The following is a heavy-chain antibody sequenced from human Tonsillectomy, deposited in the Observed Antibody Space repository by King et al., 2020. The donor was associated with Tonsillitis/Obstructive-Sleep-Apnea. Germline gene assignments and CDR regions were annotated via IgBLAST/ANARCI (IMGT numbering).Heavy chain of an antibody. CDR1: GYSFTNYW. V-gene: IGHV5-51*03. CDR2: IYPDDSDT. Sequence: QLVQSGAEVKKPGESRKISCKGSGYSFTNYWIGWVRQMPGKGLEWMGLIYPDDSDTRYSPSFQGQVTISADKSIITTYLHWSSLKASDTAIYYCARLTTGDYGPEENYYGMDVWGQGTTVTVSS. CDR3: ARLTTGDYGPEENYYGMDV. J-gene: IGHJ6*02. D-gene: IGHD4-17*01.